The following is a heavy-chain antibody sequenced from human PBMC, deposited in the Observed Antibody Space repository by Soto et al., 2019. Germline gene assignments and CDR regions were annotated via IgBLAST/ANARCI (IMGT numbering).Heavy chain of an antibody. CDR3: ARGGWNYGYYYYGMDV. D-gene: IGHD1-7*01. V-gene: IGHV3-21*01. CDR2: ISSSSSYI. Sequence: PGGSLRLSCAASGFTFSSYSMNWVRQAPGKGLEWVSSISSSSSYIYYADSVKGRFTISRDNAKNSLYLQMNSLRAEDTAVYYCARGGWNYGYYYYGMDVWGQGTTVTVSS. J-gene: IGHJ6*02. CDR1: GFTFSSYS.